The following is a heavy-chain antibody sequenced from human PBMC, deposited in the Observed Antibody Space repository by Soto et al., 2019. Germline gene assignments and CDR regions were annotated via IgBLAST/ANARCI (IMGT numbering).Heavy chain of an antibody. CDR1: GVSINRGDYY. CDR3: ARDGGALVQFQYY. CDR2: IYYNGDT. V-gene: IGHV4-30-4*01. J-gene: IGHJ1*01. Sequence: QVRLQESGPKLVRPSQTLSLTCSVSGVSINRGDYYWSWIRQSPGRGLEWIGSIYYNGDTNYNPSLGSRVTMSVDTAQNQFFLDLQSVVSADTDVYFCARDGGALVQFQYYWCHGTLITVSS. D-gene: IGHD3-10*01.